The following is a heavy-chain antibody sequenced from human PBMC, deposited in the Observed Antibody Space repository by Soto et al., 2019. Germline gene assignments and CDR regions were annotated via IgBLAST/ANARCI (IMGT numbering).Heavy chain of an antibody. V-gene: IGHV4-30-4*01. CDR1: GGSISSGDYY. CDR2: IYYSGST. CDR3: ARAPRFLEWLPYYFDY. Sequence: PSETLSLTCTVSGGSISSGDYYWSWIRQPPGKGLEWIGYIYYSGSTYYNPSLKSRVTISVDTSKNQFSLKLSSVTAADTAVYYCARAPRFLEWLPYYFDYWGQGTLVTVSS. D-gene: IGHD3-3*01. J-gene: IGHJ4*02.